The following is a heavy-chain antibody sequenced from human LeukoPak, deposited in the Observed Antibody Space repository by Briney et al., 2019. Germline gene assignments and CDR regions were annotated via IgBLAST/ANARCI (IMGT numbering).Heavy chain of an antibody. CDR2: ISYDGSNK. CDR1: GFTFSSYA. V-gene: IGHV3-30*04. J-gene: IGHJ4*02. D-gene: IGHD1-26*01. CDR3: AKDSVGATRFH. Sequence: SGGSLRLSCAASGFTFSSYAMHWVRQAPGKGLEWVAVISYDGSNKYYADSVKGRFTISRDNSKNTLYLQMNSLRAEDTAVYYCAKDSVGATRFHWGQGTLVTVSS.